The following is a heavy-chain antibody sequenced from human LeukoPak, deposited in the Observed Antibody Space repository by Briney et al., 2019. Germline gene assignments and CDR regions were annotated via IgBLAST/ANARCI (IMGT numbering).Heavy chain of an antibody. CDR3: ARSSSGYPFYDY. CDR2: IYSGGST. J-gene: IGHJ4*02. D-gene: IGHD3-22*01. V-gene: IGHV3-53*01. CDR1: GFTVSSNY. Sequence: PGGSLRLSCAASGFTVSSNYMSWVRQAPGKGLEWVSVIYSGGSTYYADSVKGRFTISRDNSKNTLYLQMNSLRAEDTAVYYCARSSSGYPFYDYWGQGTLVTVSS.